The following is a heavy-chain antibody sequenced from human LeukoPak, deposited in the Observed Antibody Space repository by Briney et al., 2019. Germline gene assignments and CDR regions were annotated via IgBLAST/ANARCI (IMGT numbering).Heavy chain of an antibody. V-gene: IGHV4-4*02. CDR3: ARRASGSSRRDY. D-gene: IGHD2-15*01. CDR2: VNLQGST. J-gene: IGHJ4*02. CDR1: GGSITSTNY. Sequence: SETLSLTCTVSGGSITSTNYWTWVRQPPGKGLEWIGEVNLQGSTNYNPSLMGRVAISVDMSENHIPLQLTSVPAADTAVYYCARRASGSSRRDYWGQGTLVTVSS.